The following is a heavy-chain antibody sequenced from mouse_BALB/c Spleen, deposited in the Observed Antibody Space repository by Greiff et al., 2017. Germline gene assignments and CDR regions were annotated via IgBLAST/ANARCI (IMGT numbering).Heavy chain of an antibody. CDR3: ARGAYGNGAMDD. CDR2: IDPSDSET. Sequence: QVQLKESGPQLVRPGASVKISCKASGYSFTSYWMHWVKQRPGQGLEWIGMIDPSDSETRLNQKFKDKATLTVDKSSSTAYMQLSSPTSEDSAVYYCARGAYGNGAMDDWGQGTSVTVSS. CDR1: GYSFTSYW. J-gene: IGHJ4*01. D-gene: IGHD2-1*01. V-gene: IGHV1S126*01.